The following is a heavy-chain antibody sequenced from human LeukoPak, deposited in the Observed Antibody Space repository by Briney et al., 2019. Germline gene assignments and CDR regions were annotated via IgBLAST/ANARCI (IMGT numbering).Heavy chain of an antibody. CDR3: TTDPYYDFWSGYYAPDAFDI. J-gene: IGHJ3*02. CDR2: IKSTASGGTI. Sequence: GGSLRLSCAPSGFIVTDAWMSWVRQAPGKGLEWVGRIKSTASGGTIDYAAPVKGRFSISRDDSKNTLYLQMNSLKTEDTAVYYCTTDPYYDFWSGYYAPDAFDIWGQGTMVTVSS. V-gene: IGHV3-15*01. D-gene: IGHD3-3*01. CDR1: GFIVTDAW.